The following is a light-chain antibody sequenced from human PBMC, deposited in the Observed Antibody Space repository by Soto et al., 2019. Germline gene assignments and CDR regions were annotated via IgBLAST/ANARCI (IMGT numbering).Light chain of an antibody. Sequence: IVMTQSPATLSMSPGERATLSCRASQSLNRDLAWYQQKPGQSPRLLIFGASIRATGIPARFSGSGSGTEFTITIGSLQSEDCALYYCQQYNNWPGTFGQGTKVEI. V-gene: IGKV3-15*01. CDR2: GAS. CDR1: QSLNRD. J-gene: IGKJ1*01. CDR3: QQYNNWPGT.